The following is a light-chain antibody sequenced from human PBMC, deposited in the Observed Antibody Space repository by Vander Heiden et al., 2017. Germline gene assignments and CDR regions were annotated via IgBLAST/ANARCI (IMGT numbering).Light chain of an antibody. Sequence: DIPMAQSPSSLSASVGDRVTITCRASQSISSYLNWYQQKPGKAPKLLIYAASSLQSGVPSRFSGSGSGTDFTLTISSLQPEDFATYYCQQSYSTPPTFGQGTKVXIK. J-gene: IGKJ1*01. V-gene: IGKV1-39*01. CDR2: AAS. CDR3: QQSYSTPPT. CDR1: QSISSY.